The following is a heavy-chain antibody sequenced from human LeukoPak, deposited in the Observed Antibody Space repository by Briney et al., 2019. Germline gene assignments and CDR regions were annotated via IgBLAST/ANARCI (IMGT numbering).Heavy chain of an antibody. V-gene: IGHV3-48*03. CDR3: ARGRPGTYYFDY. J-gene: IGHJ4*02. Sequence: PGGSLRLSCAASGFTFSSYEMNWVRQAPGKGLEWVSYISSSGSTIYYADSVKGRFTISRDNSKNTLYLQMNSLRAEDTAVYYCARGRPGTYYFDYWGQGTLVTVSS. CDR2: ISSSGSTI. CDR1: GFTFSSYE. D-gene: IGHD3-10*01.